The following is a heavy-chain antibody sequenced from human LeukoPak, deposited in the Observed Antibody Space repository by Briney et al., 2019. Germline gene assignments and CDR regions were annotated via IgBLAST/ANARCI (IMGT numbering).Heavy chain of an antibody. D-gene: IGHD3-3*01. J-gene: IGHJ5*02. V-gene: IGHV3-21*01. CDR3: ARVYSTIFGVVRNWFDP. CDR1: GFTFSSYS. Sequence: GGSLRLSCAASGFTFSSYSMNWVRQAPGKGLEWVSSISSSSSYIYYADSVKGRFTISRDNAKNSLYPQMNSLRAEDKAVYYCARVYSTIFGVVRNWFDPWGQGTLVTVSS. CDR2: ISSSSSYI.